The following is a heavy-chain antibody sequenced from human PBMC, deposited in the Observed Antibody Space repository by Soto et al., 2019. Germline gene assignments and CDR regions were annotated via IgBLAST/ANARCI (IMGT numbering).Heavy chain of an antibody. Sequence: VQLVESGGGVVQPGRSLRLSCAASGFTFSSYAMHWVRQAPGKGLEWVAVISYDGSNKYYADSVKGRFTISRDNSKNTLYLQMNSLRAEDTAVYYCASFSFWSGYSSSRYYGMDVWGQGTTVTVSS. CDR2: ISYDGSNK. V-gene: IGHV3-30-3*01. CDR3: ASFSFWSGYSSSRYYGMDV. J-gene: IGHJ6*02. CDR1: GFTFSSYA. D-gene: IGHD3-3*01.